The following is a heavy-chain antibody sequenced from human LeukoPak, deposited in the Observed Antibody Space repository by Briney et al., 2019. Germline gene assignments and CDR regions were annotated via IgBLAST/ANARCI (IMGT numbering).Heavy chain of an antibody. V-gene: IGHV3-21*04. D-gene: IGHD4-23*01. CDR3: AKDPDTPRGGNSDY. CDR2: ISSSSSYI. Sequence: TGGSLTLSCAASGFTSSSYSMHWVRQAPGKGLEWVSSISSSSSYIYYADSVKGRFTISRDNAKNSLYLQMNSLRAEDTAVYYCAKDPDTPRGGNSDYGGQGTLVSVSS. CDR1: GFTSSSYS. J-gene: IGHJ4*02.